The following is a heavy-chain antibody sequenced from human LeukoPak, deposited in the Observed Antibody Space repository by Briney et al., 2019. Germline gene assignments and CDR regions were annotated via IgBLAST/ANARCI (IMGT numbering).Heavy chain of an antibody. D-gene: IGHD3-22*01. CDR2: IYYSGST. CDR3: ASLYYYDSSGSSSP. CDR1: GGSISSYY. V-gene: IGHV4-59*12. Sequence: SETLSLTCTVSGGSISSYYWSWIRQPPGKGLEWIGYIYYSGSTNYNPSLKSRVTISVDTSKNQFSLKLSSVTAADTAVYYCASLYYYDSSGSSSPWGQGTMVTVSS. J-gene: IGHJ3*01.